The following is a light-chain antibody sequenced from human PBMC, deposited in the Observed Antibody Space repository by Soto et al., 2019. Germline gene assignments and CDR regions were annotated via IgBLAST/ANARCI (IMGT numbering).Light chain of an antibody. J-gene: IGKJ1*01. CDR1: RYIRSD. CDR2: AAS. V-gene: IGKV1-6*01. CDR3: LQDYNYPWT. Sequence: QMTQSPSSLSASVGDRVTITCRASRYIRSDLSWYQQRPGQAPKVLIYAASSLQSGVPSRFSGSGSDTDFTLTISSLQPEDFATYYCLQDYNYPWTFGQGTKVDI.